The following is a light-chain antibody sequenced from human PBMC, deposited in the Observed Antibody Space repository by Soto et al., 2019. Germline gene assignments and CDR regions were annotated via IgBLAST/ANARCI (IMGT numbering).Light chain of an antibody. CDR1: LSISTC. CDR2: AAS. J-gene: IGKJ4*01. Sequence: DIQMTQSPSSLSASVGDRVTITCRASLSISTCLNWYQQKPGKAPKLLIYAASSLQSGVPSRFSGSGSGTDFTLTISSLQPEDFATYLCQQSYSTLLTFGGGTEVEIK. V-gene: IGKV1-39*01. CDR3: QQSYSTLLT.